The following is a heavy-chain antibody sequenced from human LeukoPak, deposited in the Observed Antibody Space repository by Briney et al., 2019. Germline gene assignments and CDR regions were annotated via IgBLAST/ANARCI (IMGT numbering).Heavy chain of an antibody. CDR2: ISWNSGSI. Sequence: GGSLRLSCAASGFTFDDYAMHWVRQAPGKGLEWVSGISWNSGSIGYADSVKGRFTISRDNAKNSLYLQMNSLRAEDTALYYCTVVGRSGYWGQGTLVTVPS. V-gene: IGHV3-9*01. CDR3: TVVGRSGY. CDR1: GFTFDDYA. D-gene: IGHD3-10*01. J-gene: IGHJ4*02.